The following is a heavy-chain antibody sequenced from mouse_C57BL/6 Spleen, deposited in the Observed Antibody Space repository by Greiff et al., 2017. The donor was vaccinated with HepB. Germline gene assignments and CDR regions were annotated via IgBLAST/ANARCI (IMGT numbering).Heavy chain of an antibody. V-gene: IGHV1-53*01. CDR2: INPSNGGT. D-gene: IGHD1-1*01. CDR1: GYTFTSYW. Sequence: VQLQQPGTELVKPGASVKLSCKASGYTFTSYWMHWVKQRPGQGLEWIGNINPSNGGTNYNEKFKSKATLTVDKSSSTAYMQLSSLTSEDAAVYYCARGGLLRLLAWFAYWGQGTLVTVSA. J-gene: IGHJ3*01. CDR3: ARGGLLRLLAWFAY.